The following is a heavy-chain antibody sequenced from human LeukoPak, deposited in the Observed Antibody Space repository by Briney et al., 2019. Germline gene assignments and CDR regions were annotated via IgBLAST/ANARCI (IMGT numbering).Heavy chain of an antibody. V-gene: IGHV4-30-4*08. D-gene: IGHD4-17*01. CDR1: GRSINSGDYY. CDR3: ARHHGFATTVNWFDP. CDR2: IYYSGST. Sequence: SETLSLMCTVSGRSINSGDYYWSWIPQPPGKGPEWIGYIYYSGSTYYHPSLKSRVSISVDTSKNQSSLKESSVTAADTAVYYCARHHGFATTVNWFDPWGQGTLATVSS. J-gene: IGHJ5*02.